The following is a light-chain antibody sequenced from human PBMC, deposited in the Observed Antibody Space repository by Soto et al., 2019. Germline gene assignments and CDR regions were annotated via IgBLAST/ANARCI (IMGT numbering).Light chain of an antibody. CDR1: QSIRTY. Sequence: EIVLTQSPATLSLSPGERATLSCRASQSIRTYLAWYQHKPGQAPRLLIYDAFNRATGIPARFSGSGSGTDFTLTISSLEPEDFAVYYCQQRHNWITFGGGTKVDIK. J-gene: IGKJ4*01. V-gene: IGKV3-11*01. CDR2: DAF. CDR3: QQRHNWIT.